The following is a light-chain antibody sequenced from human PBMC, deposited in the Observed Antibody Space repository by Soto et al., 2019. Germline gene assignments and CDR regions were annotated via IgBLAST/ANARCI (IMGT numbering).Light chain of an antibody. Sequence: DIVLTQTRLSSPVTLGQPASISCRSSQSLVHIDGNTYFNWLQQRPDQPPRLLIYKISNRFPGVPDRFSGSGAGTDFTLKIGRVEAEDVGVYYCMQATQSYTFGQGTRLEIK. CDR1: QSLVHIDGNTY. J-gene: IGKJ2*01. CDR2: KIS. V-gene: IGKV2-24*01. CDR3: MQATQSYT.